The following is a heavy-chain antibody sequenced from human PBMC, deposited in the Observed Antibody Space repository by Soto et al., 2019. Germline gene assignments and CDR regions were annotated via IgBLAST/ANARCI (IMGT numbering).Heavy chain of an antibody. CDR1: GGSFSGYY. J-gene: IGHJ6*02. CDR2: INHSGNT. D-gene: IGHD4-4*01. Sequence: SETLSLTCAVYGGSFSGYYWSWIRQPPGKGLEWIGEINHSGNTNYNPSLKSRVTMSVDTSKNQFSLKLSSVTAADTAVYFCARTYCTTTACQAHGIDVWGQGTTVTVSS. CDR3: ARTYCTTTACQAHGIDV. V-gene: IGHV4-34*01.